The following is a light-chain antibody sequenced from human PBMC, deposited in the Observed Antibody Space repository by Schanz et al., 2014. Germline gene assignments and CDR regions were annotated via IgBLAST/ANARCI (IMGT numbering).Light chain of an antibody. CDR3: RSYAGSNNFYV. CDR2: EVT. V-gene: IGLV2-8*01. Sequence: QSALTQPASVSGSPGQSITISCTGTSSDVGGYNYVSWYQQHPGKAPKLMIYEVTERPSGVPDRFSGSKSGNTASLTVSGLQAEDEADYYCRSYAGSNNFYVFGTGTKLTVL. CDR1: SSDVGGYNY. J-gene: IGLJ1*01.